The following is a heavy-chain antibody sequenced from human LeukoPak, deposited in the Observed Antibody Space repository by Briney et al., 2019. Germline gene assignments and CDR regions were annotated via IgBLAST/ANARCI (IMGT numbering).Heavy chain of an antibody. J-gene: IGHJ4*02. V-gene: IGHV3-30*04. CDR3: AKEVLFDWSSFDY. Sequence: GGSLRLSCAASGFTFSSYAMHWARQAPGKGLEWVAVISYDGSNKYYADSVKGRFTISRDNSKNTLYLQMNSLRAEDTAVYYCAKEVLFDWSSFDYWGQGTLVTVSS. CDR1: GFTFSSYA. CDR2: ISYDGSNK. D-gene: IGHD3-9*01.